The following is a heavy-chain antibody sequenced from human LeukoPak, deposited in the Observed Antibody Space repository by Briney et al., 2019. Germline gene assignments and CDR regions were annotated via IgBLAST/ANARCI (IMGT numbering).Heavy chain of an antibody. Sequence: SETLSLTCAVYGGSFSGYYWSWIRQPPGKGLEWIGEINHSGSTNYNPSLKSRLTISVDTSNNQFSLNLRSVTAADTAVYYCARDTTVTYTMDVWGKGTTVTVSS. J-gene: IGHJ6*04. CDR1: GGSFSGYY. CDR2: INHSGST. V-gene: IGHV4-34*01. CDR3: ARDTTVTYTMDV. D-gene: IGHD4-17*01.